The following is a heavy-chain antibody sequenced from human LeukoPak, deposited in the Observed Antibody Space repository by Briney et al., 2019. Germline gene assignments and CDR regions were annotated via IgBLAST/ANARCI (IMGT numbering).Heavy chain of an antibody. CDR3: ARAPYSYGLYYYYYMDL. V-gene: IGHV4-4*07. Sequence: SETLSLTCTVSGGSISSYYWSWIRQPAGKGLEWIGRIYTSGSTNYNPSLKSRVTMSVDTSKNQFSLKLSSVTAADTAVYYCARAPYSYGLYYYYYMDLWGKGTTVTVSS. CDR1: GGSISSYY. D-gene: IGHD5-18*01. J-gene: IGHJ6*03. CDR2: IYTSGST.